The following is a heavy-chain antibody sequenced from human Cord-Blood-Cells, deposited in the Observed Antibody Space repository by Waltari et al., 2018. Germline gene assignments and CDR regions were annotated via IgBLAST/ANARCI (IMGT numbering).Heavy chain of an antibody. D-gene: IGHD3-3*01. Sequence: QVQLQQWGAGLLKPSETLSLTCAVYGGSFRGYYWSWIRQPPGMGLEWIGEINHSGSTNYNPSLKSRVTISVDTSKNQFSLKLSSVTAADTAVYYCARGLGFLEWLYYYYYMDVWGKGTTVTVSS. CDR2: INHSGST. V-gene: IGHV4-34*01. CDR1: GGSFRGYY. CDR3: ARGLGFLEWLYYYYYMDV. J-gene: IGHJ6*03.